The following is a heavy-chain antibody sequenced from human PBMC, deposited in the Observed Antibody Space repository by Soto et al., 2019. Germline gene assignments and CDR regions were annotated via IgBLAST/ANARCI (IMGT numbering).Heavy chain of an antibody. CDR2: ISGSGGST. D-gene: IGHD6-13*01. CDR1: GFTFSSYA. J-gene: IGHJ6*02. Sequence: EVQLLESGGGLVQPGGSLRLSCAASGFTFSSYAMSWVRQAPGKGLEWVSAISGSGGSTYYADSVKGRFTISRDNSKNTLYLQMNSLRAEDTAVYYCAKVGEPQLVRLSRNYYYGMDVWGQGTTVTVSS. V-gene: IGHV3-23*01. CDR3: AKVGEPQLVRLSRNYYYGMDV.